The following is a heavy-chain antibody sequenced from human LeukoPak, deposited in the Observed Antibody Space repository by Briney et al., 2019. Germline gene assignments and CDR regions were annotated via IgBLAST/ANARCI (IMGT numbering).Heavy chain of an antibody. D-gene: IGHD5-24*01. V-gene: IGHV5-51*01. J-gene: IGHJ3*02. CDR1: GYSFTSYW. CDR3: AIVEMATITGGDDAFDI. CDR2: IYPGDSNT. Sequence: GESLKISCKGSGYSFTSYWIGWVRQMPGKGLEWMGIIYPGDSNTRYSPSFQGQVTISADKSISTAYLQWSSLKASDTAMYYCAIVEMATITGGDDAFDIWGQGTMVTVSS.